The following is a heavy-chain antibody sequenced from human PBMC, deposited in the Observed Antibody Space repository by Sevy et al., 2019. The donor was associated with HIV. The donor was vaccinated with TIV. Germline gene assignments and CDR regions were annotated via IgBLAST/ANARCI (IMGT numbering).Heavy chain of an antibody. Sequence: GGSLRLSCAASGFGLSNHAMIWVRQAPGKGLEWVAGISYDARKKYYADSVRGRFTISRDDSKNTLYLQMNSLTTEDTAVYYCARLVGYCSGGRCSIIDFWGQGPLVTVSS. CDR1: GFGLSNHA. CDR2: ISYDARKK. D-gene: IGHD2-15*01. CDR3: ARLVGYCSGGRCSIIDF. V-gene: IGHV3-30*01. J-gene: IGHJ4*02.